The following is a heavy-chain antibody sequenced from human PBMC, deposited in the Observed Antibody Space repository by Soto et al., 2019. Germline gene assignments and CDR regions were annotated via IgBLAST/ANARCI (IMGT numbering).Heavy chain of an antibody. Sequence: SETLSLTCTVSGGSISSSSYYWGWIRQPPGKGLEWIGSIYYSGSTYYNPSLKSRVTISVDTSKNQFSLKLSSVTVADTAVYYCARQRGGIVVVPAAMGMWGDYYGMDVWGQGTTVTVSS. V-gene: IGHV4-39*01. CDR3: ARQRGGIVVVPAAMGMWGDYYGMDV. CDR2: IYYSGST. CDR1: GGSISSSSYY. D-gene: IGHD2-2*01. J-gene: IGHJ6*02.